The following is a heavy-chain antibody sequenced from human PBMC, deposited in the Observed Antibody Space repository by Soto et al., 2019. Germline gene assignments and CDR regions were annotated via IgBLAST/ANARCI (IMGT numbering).Heavy chain of an antibody. CDR2: IYWDDDK. V-gene: IGHV2-5*02. CDR1: GFSLSTSGVG. D-gene: IGHD6-13*01. CDR3: AHSGSSWLLDNFDAFDI. Sequence: SGPTLVNPTQTLTLTCTFSGFSLSTSGVGVGWIRQPPGKALEWLALIYWDDDKRYSPSLKSRLTITKDTSKNQVVLTMTNMDPVDTATYYCAHSGSSWLLDNFDAFDIWGQGTMVTVSS. J-gene: IGHJ3*02.